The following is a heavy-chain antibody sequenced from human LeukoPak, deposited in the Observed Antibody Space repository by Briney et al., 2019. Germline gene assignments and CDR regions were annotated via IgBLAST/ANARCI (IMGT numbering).Heavy chain of an antibody. Sequence: PGGSLTLSCAASGFTFSDYWMSWVRQAPGKGLEWVANIKEDGSDKYYVDSVKGRFTISRDNADNSLYLQMNSLRVEDTAIYYCAGVSAPRSPSGTFYYWGQGALVTVSS. J-gene: IGHJ4*02. CDR3: AGVSAPRSPSGTFYY. D-gene: IGHD1-26*01. CDR2: IKEDGSDK. V-gene: IGHV3-7*04. CDR1: GFTFSDYW.